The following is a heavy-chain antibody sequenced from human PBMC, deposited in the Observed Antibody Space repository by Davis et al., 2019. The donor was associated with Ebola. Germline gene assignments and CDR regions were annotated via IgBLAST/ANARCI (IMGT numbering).Heavy chain of an antibody. CDR2: ISSTSGYI. CDR3: TSRLKAAGGMDV. D-gene: IGHD2-15*01. Sequence: GESLKISCSTSGFTFTNSTITWVRQAPGKGLEWVSSISSTSGYIHYADSVKGRFTISRDNAKELLYLQMNSLRVDYAAVYYCTSRLKAAGGMDVWGQGTTVTVSS. CDR1: GFTFTNST. J-gene: IGHJ6*02. V-gene: IGHV3-21*01.